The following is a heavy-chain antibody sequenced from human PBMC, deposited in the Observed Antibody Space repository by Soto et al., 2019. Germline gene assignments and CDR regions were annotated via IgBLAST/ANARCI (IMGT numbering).Heavy chain of an antibody. J-gene: IGHJ6*02. V-gene: IGHV3-74*01. CDR2: ISDDGTIT. D-gene: IGHD3-3*01. Sequence: GGSLRLSCAASGLTFSHYWMHWVRQAPGQGLVWVSRISDDGTITDYADSVKGRFTVSRDNARNTHSLQMNSLRSEDTAVYFCATAVDYDFWSGTTHYGMDVWGQGTTVTVSS. CDR3: ATAVDYDFWSGTTHYGMDV. CDR1: GLTFSHYW.